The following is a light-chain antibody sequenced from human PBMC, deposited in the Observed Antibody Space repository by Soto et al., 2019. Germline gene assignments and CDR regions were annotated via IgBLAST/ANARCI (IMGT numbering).Light chain of an antibody. CDR3: SSYAGSNKLL. CDR1: SSDVGGYNY. J-gene: IGLJ2*01. CDR2: EVS. V-gene: IGLV2-8*01. Sequence: QSVLTQPPSASGSPGQSVTISCTGTSSDVGGYNYVSWYQQHPRKAPKLIIYEVSKRPSGVPDRFSGSKSGNTASLTVSGLQAEDEADYYCSSYAGSNKLLFGGGTKLTVL.